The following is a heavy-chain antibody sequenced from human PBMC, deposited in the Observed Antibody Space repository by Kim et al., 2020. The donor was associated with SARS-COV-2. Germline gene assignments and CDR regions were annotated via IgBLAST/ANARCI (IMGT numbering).Heavy chain of an antibody. J-gene: IGHJ4*02. D-gene: IGHD3-16*02. CDR2: IIPIFGTA. CDR1: GGTFSSYA. CDR3: ARGQSWGYVWGSYPKGLDY. Sequence: SVKVSCKASGGTFSSYAISWVRQAPGQGLEWMGGIIPIFGTANYAQKFQGRVTITADESTSTAYMELSSLRSEDTAVYYCARGQSWGYVWGSYPKGLDYWGQGTLVTVSS. V-gene: IGHV1-69*13.